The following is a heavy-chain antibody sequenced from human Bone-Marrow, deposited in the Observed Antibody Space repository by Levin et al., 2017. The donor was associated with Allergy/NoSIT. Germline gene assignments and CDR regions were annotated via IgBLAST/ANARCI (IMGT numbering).Heavy chain of an antibody. J-gene: IGHJ4*02. CDR3: AKDRAGKPGYDY. Sequence: GGSLRLSCAASGFTFSSYFMFWVRQAPRKGLEWLSAITGSGDNTYYADSVKGRFTISRDNSKNTLYLQMSSLRGEDTAVYYCAKDRAGKPGYDYWGQGTLVTVSS. V-gene: IGHV3-23*01. D-gene: IGHD5-12*01. CDR1: GFTFSSYF. CDR2: ITGSGDNT.